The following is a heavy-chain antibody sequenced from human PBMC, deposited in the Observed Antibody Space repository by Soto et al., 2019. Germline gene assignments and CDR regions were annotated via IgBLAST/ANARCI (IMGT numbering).Heavy chain of an antibody. Sequence: ASVKVSCKSSGYTFASYAISWMRQAPGQGLEWMGWISAYNGNTNYAQKLQGRVTMTTDTSTSTAYMELRSLRSDDTAVYYCARDPPPQDYWGQGTLVTVSS. J-gene: IGHJ4*02. CDR3: ARDPPPQDY. CDR1: GYTFASYA. CDR2: ISAYNGNT. V-gene: IGHV1-18*01.